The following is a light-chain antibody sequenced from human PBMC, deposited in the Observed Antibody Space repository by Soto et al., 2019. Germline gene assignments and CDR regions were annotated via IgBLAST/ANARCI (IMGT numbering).Light chain of an antibody. Sequence: EIVLTQSPGTLSLSPGEIATLSFSTSQSVSSNHLAWYQQKPGQAPRLLIYGGSSRATGIPVRFSGSGSETDFTLTITRLEPEDFAVYYCQQYSSSRTFGQGTKVDIK. CDR1: QSVSSNH. V-gene: IGKV3-20*01. CDR3: QQYSSSRT. J-gene: IGKJ1*01. CDR2: GGS.